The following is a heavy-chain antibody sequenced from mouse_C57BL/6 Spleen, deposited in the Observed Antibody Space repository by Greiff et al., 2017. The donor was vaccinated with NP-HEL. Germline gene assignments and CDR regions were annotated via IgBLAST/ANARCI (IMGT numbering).Heavy chain of an antibody. J-gene: IGHJ3*01. CDR3: AKGLYYGSSPWFAY. Sequence: VQLQESGPGLVKPSQSLSLTCSVTGYSITSGYYWNWIRQFPGNKLEWMGYISYDGSNNYNPSLKNRISITRDTSKNQFFLKLNSVTTEDTATYYCAKGLYYGSSPWFAYWGQGTLVTVSA. D-gene: IGHD1-1*01. CDR1: GYSITSGYY. CDR2: ISYDGSN. V-gene: IGHV3-6*01.